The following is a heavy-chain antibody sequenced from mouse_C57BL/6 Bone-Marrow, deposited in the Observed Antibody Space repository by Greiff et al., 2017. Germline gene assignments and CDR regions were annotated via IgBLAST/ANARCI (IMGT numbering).Heavy chain of an antibody. D-gene: IGHD1-1*01. CDR1: GYTFTSYN. CDR2: IYPGNGDT. Sequence: QVQLQQSGAELVRPGASVKMSCKASGYTFTSYNMHWVKQTPRQGLEWIGAIYPGNGDTSYNQKFKGKATLTVDKSSSTAYMQRSSLTSEDSAVYFCARSRITTVVPYYFDYWGQGTTLTVSS. CDR3: ARSRITTVVPYYFDY. V-gene: IGHV1-12*01. J-gene: IGHJ2*01.